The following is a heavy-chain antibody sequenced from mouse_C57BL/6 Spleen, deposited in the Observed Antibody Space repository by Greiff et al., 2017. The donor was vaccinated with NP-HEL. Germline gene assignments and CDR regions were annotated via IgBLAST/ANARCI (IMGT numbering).Heavy chain of an antibody. CDR3: TISYGNYGAMDY. CDR1: GYTFTDYE. V-gene: IGHV1-15*01. D-gene: IGHD2-1*01. J-gene: IGHJ4*01. CDR2: IDPETGGT. Sequence: QVQLQQSGAELVRPGASVTLSCKASGYTFTDYEMHWVKQTPVHGLEWIGAIDPETGGTAYNQKFKGKAILTADKSSSTAYMELRSLTSEDSAVYYCTISYGNYGAMDYWGQGTSVTVSS.